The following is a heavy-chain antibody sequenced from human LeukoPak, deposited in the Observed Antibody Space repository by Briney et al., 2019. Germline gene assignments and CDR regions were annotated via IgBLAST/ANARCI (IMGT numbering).Heavy chain of an antibody. V-gene: IGHV1-58*01. D-gene: IGHD3-3*01. CDR3: AADGEHYDFWSGFPV. J-gene: IGHJ4*02. CDR1: GFTFTSSA. CDR2: IVVGSGNT. Sequence: GASVKVSCKASGFTFTSSAVQWVRQARGQCLEWIGWIVVGSGNTNYAQKFQERVTITRDMSTSTAYMELSSLRSEDTAVYYCAADGEHYDFWSGFPVWGQGTLVTVSS.